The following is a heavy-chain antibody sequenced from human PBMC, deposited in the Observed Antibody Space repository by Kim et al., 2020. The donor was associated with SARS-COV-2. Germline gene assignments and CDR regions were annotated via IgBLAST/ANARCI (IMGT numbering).Heavy chain of an antibody. V-gene: IGHV1-18*01. CDR1: GYTFTSYG. CDR2: ISAYNGNT. D-gene: IGHD4-17*01. Sequence: ASVKVSCKASGYTFTSYGISWVRQAPGQGLEWMGWISAYNGNTNYAQKLQGRVTMTTDTSTSTAYMELRSLRSDDTAVYYCARPGLVATTVTTHGYYYGMDVWGQGTTVTVSS. J-gene: IGHJ6*02. CDR3: ARPGLVATTVTTHGYYYGMDV.